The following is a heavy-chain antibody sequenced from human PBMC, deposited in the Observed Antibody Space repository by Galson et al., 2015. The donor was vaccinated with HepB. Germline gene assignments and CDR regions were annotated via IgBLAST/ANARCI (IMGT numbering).Heavy chain of an antibody. CDR2: IYWDDDK. J-gene: IGHJ5*02. D-gene: IGHD3-10*01. CDR3: AHRRITMVRGQEGYSWFGP. Sequence: PALVKPTQTLTLTCTFSGFSLSTSGVGVGWIRQPPGKALEWLALIYWDDDKRYSPSLKSRLTITKDTSKNQVVLTMTNMDPVDTATYYCAHRRITMVRGQEGYSWFGPWGQGTLVTVSS. V-gene: IGHV2-5*02. CDR1: GFSLSTSGVG.